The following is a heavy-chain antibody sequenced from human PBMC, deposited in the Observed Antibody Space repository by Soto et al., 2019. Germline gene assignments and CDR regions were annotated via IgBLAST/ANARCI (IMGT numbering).Heavy chain of an antibody. V-gene: IGHV1-18*01. CDR3: ARVVGALGHWFDP. CDR1: GYTFTSYG. CDR2: ISAYNGNT. Sequence: QVQLVQSGGEVKKPGASVKVSCKASGYTFTSYGISWVRQAPGQGLEWMGRISAYNGNTNYAQKLQGRVTMTTDTSTRTAYMEPRSLRSDDTAVYYCARVVGALGHWFDPGGQGTLVTVSS. J-gene: IGHJ5*02. D-gene: IGHD1-26*01.